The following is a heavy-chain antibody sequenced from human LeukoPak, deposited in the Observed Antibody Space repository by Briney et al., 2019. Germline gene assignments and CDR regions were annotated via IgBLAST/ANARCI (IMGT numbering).Heavy chain of an antibody. D-gene: IGHD6-19*01. CDR2: MNPNSGNT. CDR3: ARIAYNSGWGGDWFDP. J-gene: IGHJ5*02. V-gene: IGHV1-8*01. Sequence: ASVKVSCKASGYTFVNNDIHWVRQATGQGLEWMGWMNPNSGNTGYAQKLQGRVTMTRNTSISTAYMELSSLRSEDTAVYYCARIAYNSGWGGDWFDPWGQGTLVTVSS. CDR1: GYTFVNND.